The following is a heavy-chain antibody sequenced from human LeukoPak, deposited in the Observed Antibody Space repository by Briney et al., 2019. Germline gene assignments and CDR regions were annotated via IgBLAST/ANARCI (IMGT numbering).Heavy chain of an antibody. J-gene: IGHJ4*02. V-gene: IGHV3-30*02. Sequence: PGGSLRLSCAASGFTFSSYGMHWVRQAPGKGLEWVAFIQYDGKNKYYADSVKGRFTISRDNSKNTLYLQMNSLRDEDTAVYYCAKGDYDGSGYLSYWGQGTLVTVSS. CDR3: AKGDYDGSGYLSY. CDR1: GFTFSSYG. CDR2: IQYDGKNK. D-gene: IGHD3-22*01.